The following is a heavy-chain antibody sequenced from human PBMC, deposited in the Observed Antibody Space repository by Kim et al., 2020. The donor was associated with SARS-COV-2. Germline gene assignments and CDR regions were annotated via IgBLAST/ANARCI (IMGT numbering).Heavy chain of an antibody. CDR3: ARDRGGWLKGELVGYYYYYGMDV. D-gene: IGHD6-19*01. CDR1: GYTFTSYA. V-gene: IGHV1-3*01. Sequence: ASVKVSCKASGYTFTSYAMHWVRQAPGQRLEWMGWINAGNGNTKYSQKFQGRVTITRDTSASTAYMELSSLRSEDTAVYYCARDRGGWLKGELVGYYYYYGMDVWGQGTTVTVS. CDR2: INAGNGNT. J-gene: IGHJ6*02.